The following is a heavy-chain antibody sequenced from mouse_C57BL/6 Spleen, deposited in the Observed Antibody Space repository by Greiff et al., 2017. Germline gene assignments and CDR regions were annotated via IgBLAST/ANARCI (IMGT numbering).Heavy chain of an antibody. Sequence: VQLQQPGAELVMPGASVKLSCKASGYTFTSYWMHWVKQRPGQGLEWIGEIDPSDSYTNYNQKFKGKSTLTVNKSSSTAYMQLRSLTSEDSAVYYCASWRDAMDYWGQGTSVTVSS. V-gene: IGHV1-69*01. J-gene: IGHJ4*01. CDR3: ASWRDAMDY. CDR1: GYTFTSYW. CDR2: IDPSDSYT.